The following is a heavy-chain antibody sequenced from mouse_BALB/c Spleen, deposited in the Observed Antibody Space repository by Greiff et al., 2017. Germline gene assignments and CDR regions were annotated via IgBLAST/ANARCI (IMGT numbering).Heavy chain of an antibody. J-gene: IGHJ4*01. CDR2: ISYSGST. D-gene: IGHD2-3*01. Sequence: EVQLQESGPGLVKPSQSLSLTCTVTGYSITSDYAWNWIRQFPGNKLEWMGYISYSGSTSYNPSLKSRISITRDTSKNQFFLQLNSVTTEDTATYYCARYEGAMDYWGQGTSVTVSS. CDR3: ARYEGAMDY. V-gene: IGHV3-2*02. CDR1: GYSITSDYA.